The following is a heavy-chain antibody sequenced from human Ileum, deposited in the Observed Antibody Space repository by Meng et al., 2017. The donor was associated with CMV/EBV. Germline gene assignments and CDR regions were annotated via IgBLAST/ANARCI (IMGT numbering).Heavy chain of an antibody. CDR3: ARAVAGWYFDL. D-gene: IGHD3-10*01. CDR2: ISYSGST. V-gene: IGHV4-30-4*08. Sequence: VQLQESGPGLLNPSQTLSLTCTVSGGSISSGDYWWSWIRQPPGMGLEWIGYISYSGSTYYNPSLRSRVTVSVDTSNNQFSLDLRSGTAADTAVYYCARAVAGWYFDLWGRGTLVTVSS. J-gene: IGHJ2*01. CDR1: GGSISSGDYW.